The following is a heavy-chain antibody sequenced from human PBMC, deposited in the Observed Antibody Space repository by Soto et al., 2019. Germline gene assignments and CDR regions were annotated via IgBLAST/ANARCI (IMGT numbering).Heavy chain of an antibody. CDR3: VRVRHATNHGFDS. CDR1: GFTFSDHY. Sequence: EVQLVESGGGLVQPGGSLRLSCAASGFTFSDHYMDWVRQAPGKGLEWVGRTRKKTNSYTTEYAASVKGRSTISRDDSKNSMYLQMSSLQTEDTAVYFCVRVRHATNHGFDSWGQGTLVTVSS. CDR2: TRKKTNSYTT. V-gene: IGHV3-72*01. D-gene: IGHD2-15*01. J-gene: IGHJ4*02.